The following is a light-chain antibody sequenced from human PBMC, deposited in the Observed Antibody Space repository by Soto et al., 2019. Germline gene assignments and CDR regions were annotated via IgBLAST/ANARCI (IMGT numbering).Light chain of an antibody. J-gene: IGLJ3*02. Sequence: QSVLTQPPSVSAAPGQKVTISCSGSSSNIGNNYVSWYQQLPGTAPKLLIYSNHQRPSGVPDRFSGSKSATSASLAISGLQSEDEADYYCAAWDDSLNGVVFGGGTKLTVL. CDR1: SSNIGNNY. CDR2: SNH. CDR3: AAWDDSLNGVV. V-gene: IGLV1-44*01.